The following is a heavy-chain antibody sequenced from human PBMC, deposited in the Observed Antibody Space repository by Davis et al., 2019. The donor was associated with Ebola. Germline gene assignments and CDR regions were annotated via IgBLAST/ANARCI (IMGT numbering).Heavy chain of an antibody. V-gene: IGHV1-46*01. CDR3: ARDRGRWPPDAFDI. J-gene: IGHJ3*02. CDR2: INPSGGST. CDR1: GYTFTSYY. Sequence: ASVKVSCKASGYTFTSYYIHWVRQAPGQGLEWMGIINPSGGSTTYAQQFQGRVTMIRDTSTRTAYMELSSLRSEDTAVYYCARDRGRWPPDAFDIWGQGTMVTVSS. D-gene: IGHD5-24*01.